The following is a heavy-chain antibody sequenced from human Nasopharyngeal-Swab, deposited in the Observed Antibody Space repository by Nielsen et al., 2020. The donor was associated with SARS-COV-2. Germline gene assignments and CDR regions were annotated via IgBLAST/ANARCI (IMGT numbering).Heavy chain of an antibody. Sequence: GESLKISCAASGFTFSTYWVHWVRQVPGVGLVWVSRINADGSTTDYADSVKGRFTISRDNAKNTLYLQMNSLRAEDTAVYYCASSPRGYSYGYWFDPWGQGTLVTVSS. CDR2: INADGSTT. CDR1: GFTFSTYW. CDR3: ASSPRGYSYGYWFDP. J-gene: IGHJ5*02. V-gene: IGHV3-74*01. D-gene: IGHD5-18*01.